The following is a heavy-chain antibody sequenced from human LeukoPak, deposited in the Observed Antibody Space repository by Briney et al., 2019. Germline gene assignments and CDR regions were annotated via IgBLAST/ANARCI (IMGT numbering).Heavy chain of an antibody. CDR1: GFTFSSYA. D-gene: IGHD3-16*02. CDR2: ISGSGRST. J-gene: IGHJ6*02. CDR3: AKALDGYNGMDV. Sequence: GGSLRLSCAASGFTFSSYATSWVCQAPGKGLALVSGISGSGRSTHSADSVKGRFTISRDNSKNMLYLQMNSLIAEDTALYYCAKALDGYNGMDVWGQGTTVIVSS. V-gene: IGHV3-23*01.